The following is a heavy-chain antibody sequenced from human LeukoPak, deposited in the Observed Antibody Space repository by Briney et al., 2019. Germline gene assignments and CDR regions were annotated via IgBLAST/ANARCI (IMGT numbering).Heavy chain of an antibody. Sequence: GGSLRLSCAASGFTFSDYYMSWIRQAPGKGLEWVSYISSSGSTIYYADSVKGRFTISRDNAKNSLYLQMNTLRAEATAVSYCATFGAGYCSSTSCSPATYYYYYMDVWGKGTTVTVSS. CDR2: ISSSGSTI. D-gene: IGHD2-2*01. CDR3: ATFGAGYCSSTSCSPATYYYYYMDV. CDR1: GFTFSDYY. V-gene: IGHV3-11*01. J-gene: IGHJ6*03.